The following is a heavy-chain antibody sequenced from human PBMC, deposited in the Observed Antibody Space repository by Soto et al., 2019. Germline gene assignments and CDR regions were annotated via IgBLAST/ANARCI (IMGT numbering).Heavy chain of an antibody. CDR3: ATNYGSGSTHFDS. Sequence: QVQLVQSGAEVKKPGSSVKVSCTASGGTFNTHTFSWLRQAPGHGPEWMGRIIPMLGMSNFALKFQGRVTINADKSTSTVYMVLTSLKSEDTGVYYCATNYGSGSTHFDSWGQGTLGLVSS. V-gene: IGHV1-69*02. CDR2: IIPMLGMS. CDR1: GGTFNTHT. D-gene: IGHD3-10*01. J-gene: IGHJ4*02.